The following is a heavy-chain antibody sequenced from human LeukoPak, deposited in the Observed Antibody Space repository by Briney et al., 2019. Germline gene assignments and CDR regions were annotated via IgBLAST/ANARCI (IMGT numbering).Heavy chain of an antibody. J-gene: IGHJ4*02. CDR2: IYHSGST. CDR3: ARVSGYSYGWYYFDY. D-gene: IGHD5-18*01. V-gene: IGHV4-30-2*01. CDR1: GGSISSGGYS. Sequence: PSETLSLTCAVSGGSISSGGYSWSWIRQPPGKGLEWIGYIYHSGSTYYNPSLKSRVTISVDKSKNQFSLKLSSVTAADTAVYYCARVSGYSYGWYYFDYWGQGTLVTVSS.